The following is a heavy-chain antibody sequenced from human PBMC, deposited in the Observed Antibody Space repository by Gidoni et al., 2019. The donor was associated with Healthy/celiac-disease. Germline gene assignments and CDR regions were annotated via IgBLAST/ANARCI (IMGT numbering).Heavy chain of an antibody. Sequence: EVQQVASGGGLVQPGRSLRPSCAASGFTFDDYAMPWVRQAPGTGLEWVSGISWNSGSIGYADSVKGRFTISRDNAKNSLYLQMNSLRAEDTALYYCAKDRAGTLDYWGQGTLVTVSS. V-gene: IGHV3-9*01. CDR1: GFTFDDYA. J-gene: IGHJ4*02. CDR3: AKDRAGTLDY. CDR2: ISWNSGSI. D-gene: IGHD6-13*01.